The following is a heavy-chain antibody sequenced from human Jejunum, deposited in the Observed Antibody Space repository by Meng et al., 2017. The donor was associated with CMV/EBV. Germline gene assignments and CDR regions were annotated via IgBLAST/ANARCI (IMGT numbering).Heavy chain of an antibody. CDR3: ARENSGYDY. Sequence: QHQHSGPGLLKPSCPLSLTCTVSGGSMNSYYWTWIRQPAGKGLEWIGHIYTSGSTHYNPSLKSRVTMSVDTSKNQFSLKLSSVTAADTAVYYCARENSGYDYWGQGTLVTVSS. D-gene: IGHD5-12*01. V-gene: IGHV4-4*07. CDR1: GGSMNSYY. CDR2: IYTSGST. J-gene: IGHJ4*02.